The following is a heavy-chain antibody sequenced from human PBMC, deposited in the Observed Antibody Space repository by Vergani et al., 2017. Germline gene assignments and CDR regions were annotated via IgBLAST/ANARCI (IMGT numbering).Heavy chain of an antibody. CDR2: IKRDGTET. J-gene: IGHJ1*01. V-gene: IGHV3-7*01. CDR3: ARISGGSAPYLHY. Sequence: VHLEESGGGLVQPGGSLRLSCAASGFTFGDYYMAWIRLAPGKGLDWVASIKRDGTETFYVDSVKGRFTISRDSAKTTLYLQMNSLRDEDRGVYYCARISGGSAPYLHYWGQGTLVTVAS. D-gene: IGHD2-15*01. CDR1: GFTFGDYY.